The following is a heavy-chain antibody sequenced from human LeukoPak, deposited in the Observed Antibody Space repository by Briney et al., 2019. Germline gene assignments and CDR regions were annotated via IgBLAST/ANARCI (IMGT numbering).Heavy chain of an antibody. J-gene: IGHJ2*01. CDR1: GGSIRNYY. CDR3: ARGQYHLLYWYFDL. V-gene: IGHV4-4*07. Sequence: SETLSLTCTVSGGSIRNYYWSWIRQPPGKGLEWIGRIYSSGSTNYNPSLKSRVTMSVDTSKNQFSLKLSSVTAADTAVYYCARGQYHLLYWYFDLWGRGTLVTVSS. CDR2: IYSSGST. D-gene: IGHD2-2*01.